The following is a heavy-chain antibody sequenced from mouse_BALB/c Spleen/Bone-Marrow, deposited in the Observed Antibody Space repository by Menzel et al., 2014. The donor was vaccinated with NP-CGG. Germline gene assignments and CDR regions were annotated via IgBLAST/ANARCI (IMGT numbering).Heavy chain of an antibody. J-gene: IGHJ3*01. CDR2: ISSGGST. D-gene: IGHD2-2*01. Sequence: EVKLVESGGGLVKPGGSLKLSCAASGFTFSSYAMSWVRQTPEKRLEWGASISSGGSTYYPDSVKGRFTISRDNARNIRYLQMSSLRSEDTAMYYCAREGDGYVPAWFAYWGQGTLVTVSA. CDR3: AREGDGYVPAWFAY. CDR1: GFTFSSYA. V-gene: IGHV5-6-5*01.